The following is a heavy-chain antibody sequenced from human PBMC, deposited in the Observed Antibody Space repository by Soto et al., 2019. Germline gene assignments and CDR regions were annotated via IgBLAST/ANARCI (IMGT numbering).Heavy chain of an antibody. CDR2: ISNTGINK. CDR3: AKVIRADSTSSNFYYYSGLDV. V-gene: IGHV3-30*18. Sequence: QVQLVESGGGVVQPGRSLRLSCAASGFTFRTYGMHWVRQAPGKGLEWLAVISNTGINKYYADSVKGRFTISRDNSRDTLFLQMTSLRGEDTAIYSCAKVIRADSTSSNFYYYSGLDVWGQGTTVTVSS. D-gene: IGHD6-6*01. CDR1: GFTFRTYG. J-gene: IGHJ6*02.